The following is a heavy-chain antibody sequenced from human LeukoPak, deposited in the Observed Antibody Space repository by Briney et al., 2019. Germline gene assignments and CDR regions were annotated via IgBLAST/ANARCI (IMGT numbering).Heavy chain of an antibody. J-gene: IGHJ3*02. D-gene: IGHD6-19*01. CDR1: GGSISSSSYY. CDR2: IYYSGST. V-gene: IGHV4-61*01. Sequence: SETLSPTCTVSGGSISSSSYYWSWIRQPPGKGLEWIGYIYYSGSTNYNPSLKSRVTISVDTSKNQFSLKLSSVTAADTAVYYCARDSSGWTYAFDIWGQGTMVTVSS. CDR3: ARDSSGWTYAFDI.